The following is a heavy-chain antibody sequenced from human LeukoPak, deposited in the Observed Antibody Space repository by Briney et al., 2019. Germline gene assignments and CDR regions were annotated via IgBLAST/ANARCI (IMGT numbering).Heavy chain of an antibody. D-gene: IGHD4-17*01. Sequence: PGRSLRLSCAASGFTFSRYSMNWVRQAPGKGLEWVSSITSSSSTIYYADSVKGRFTISRDNAKNSLYLQMNSLRAEDTAVYYCARDLVDDSGLYNWFDPWGQGTLVTVSS. CDR3: ARDLVDDSGLYNWFDP. CDR2: ITSSSSTI. V-gene: IGHV3-48*04. CDR1: GFTFSRYS. J-gene: IGHJ5*02.